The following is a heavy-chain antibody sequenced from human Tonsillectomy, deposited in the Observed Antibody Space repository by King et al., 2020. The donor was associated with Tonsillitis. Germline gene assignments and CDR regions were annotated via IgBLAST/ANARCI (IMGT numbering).Heavy chain of an antibody. V-gene: IGHV3-7*03. CDR3: ARDLTTVATGSFDY. Sequence: VQLVESGGGLVQPGRSLRLSCEASGFTFTSYWMSWVRQAPGKGLEWVANIKQDGSEKSYVDSVKGRFIISRDNAKKSLYLQMNNLRAEDTAVYYCARDLTTVATGSFDYRGQGTLVTVSS. J-gene: IGHJ4*02. CDR1: GFTFTSYW. CDR2: IKQDGSEK. D-gene: IGHD4-23*01.